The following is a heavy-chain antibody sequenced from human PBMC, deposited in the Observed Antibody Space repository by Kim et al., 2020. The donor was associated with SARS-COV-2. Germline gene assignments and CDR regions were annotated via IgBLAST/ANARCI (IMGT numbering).Heavy chain of an antibody. CDR3: ARESSGYYTPLDY. V-gene: IGHV3-30-3*01. CDR1: GFTFSSYA. Sequence: GGSLRLSCAASGFTFSSYAIHWVRQAPGKGLEWVAVISYDGSNKYYADSVKGRFTISRDNSKNTLYLQMNSLRAEDTAVYYCARESSGYYTPLDYWGQGTLVTVSS. J-gene: IGHJ4*02. CDR2: ISYDGSNK. D-gene: IGHD3-22*01.